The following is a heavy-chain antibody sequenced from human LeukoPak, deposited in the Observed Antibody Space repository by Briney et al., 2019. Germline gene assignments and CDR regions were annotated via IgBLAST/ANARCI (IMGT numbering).Heavy chain of an antibody. CDR1: GFTFSSYA. D-gene: IGHD4-23*01. J-gene: IGHJ4*02. V-gene: IGHV3-30*04. CDR2: ISYDGSNK. Sequence: PGGSLRLSCAASGFTFSSYAMHWVRQAPGKGLEWVAVISYDGSNKYYADSVKGRFTISRDNSKNTLYLQMNSLRAEDTAVYYCAGVAPRTTVVTRVGYYFDYWGQGTLVTVSS. CDR3: AGVAPRTTVVTRVGYYFDY.